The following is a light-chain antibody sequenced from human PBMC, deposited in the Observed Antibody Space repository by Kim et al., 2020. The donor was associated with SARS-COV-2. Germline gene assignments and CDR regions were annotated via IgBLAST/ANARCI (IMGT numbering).Light chain of an antibody. Sequence: SVKLTCTLSSGHSSYAIAWHQQQPEKGPRDLMKLNSDGSHSKGDGIPDRFSGSSSGAERYLTISSLQSEDEADYYCQTWGTGVWVFGGGTQLTVL. J-gene: IGLJ3*02. V-gene: IGLV4-69*01. CDR1: SGHSSYA. CDR3: QTWGTGVWV. CDR2: LNSDGSH.